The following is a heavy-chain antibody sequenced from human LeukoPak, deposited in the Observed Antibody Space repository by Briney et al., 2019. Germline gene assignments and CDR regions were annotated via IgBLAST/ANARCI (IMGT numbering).Heavy chain of an antibody. CDR3: ARTVSSGTLDY. CDR1: GGSISSYY. V-gene: IGHV4-59*01. CDR2: ISYSGST. J-gene: IGHJ4*02. Sequence: SETLSLTCTVSGGSISSYYWSWVRQPPGKGLEWIGYISYSGSTKYNPSLGSRLTISADTSKNQFSLRLNSVTAADTAVYYCARTVSSGTLDYWGQGTLVTVSS. D-gene: IGHD1-26*01.